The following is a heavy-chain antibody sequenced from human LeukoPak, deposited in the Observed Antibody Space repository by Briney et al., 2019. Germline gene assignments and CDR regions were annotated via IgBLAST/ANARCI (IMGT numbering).Heavy chain of an antibody. D-gene: IGHD1-7*01. CDR3: AKTIKAFPEYDY. J-gene: IGHJ4*02. CDR1: GFTVSSNY. V-gene: IGHV3-53*01. Sequence: GGSLRLSCAASGFTVSSNYMSWVRQAPGKGLEWVSVIYSGGSTYYADSVKGRFTISRDNSKNTLYLQMNGLRAEDTAVYYCAKTIKAFPEYDYWGQGTLVTVSS. CDR2: IYSGGST.